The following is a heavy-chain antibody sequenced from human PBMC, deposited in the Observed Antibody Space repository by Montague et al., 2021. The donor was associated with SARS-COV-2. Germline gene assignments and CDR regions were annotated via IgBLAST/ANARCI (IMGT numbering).Heavy chain of an antibody. Sequence: SETLSFTCAVYGGTFSAHSWSWVRQSPGKGLEWIGEINHRGSTTYMSSLKSRVTMSVDTSKNQFSLKLSSVTAADTAIYYCARGGLAGGNYDTWSFSYTSPLDYWGQGTLVTVSS. CDR1: GGTFSAHS. CDR2: INHRGST. CDR3: ARGGLAGGNYDTWSFSYTSPLDY. V-gene: IGHV4-34*01. D-gene: IGHD3-3*01. J-gene: IGHJ4*02.